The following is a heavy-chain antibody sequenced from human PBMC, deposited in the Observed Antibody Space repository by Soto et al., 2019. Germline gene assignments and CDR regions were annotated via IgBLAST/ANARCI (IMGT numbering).Heavy chain of an antibody. Sequence: QVQLVQSGAEVKKPGSSVKVSCKASGGTFSSYAISWVRQAPGQGLEWMGGIIPIFGTANYAQKFQGRVTITGDESMSTAYMELSSLRAEDTAVYYCAGAQVATIYYCYGMDVWGQGTTVTVSS. D-gene: IGHD5-12*01. CDR1: GGTFSSYA. CDR2: IIPIFGTA. V-gene: IGHV1-69*01. J-gene: IGHJ6*02. CDR3: AGAQVATIYYCYGMDV.